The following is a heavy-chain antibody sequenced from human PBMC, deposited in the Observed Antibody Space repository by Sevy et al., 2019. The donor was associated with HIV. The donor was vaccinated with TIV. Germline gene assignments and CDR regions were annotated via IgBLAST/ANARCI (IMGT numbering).Heavy chain of an antibody. CDR3: AKSYASGNYYNVAKDS. J-gene: IGHJ4*02. Sequence: GGSLRLSCAASGFTFNTYGMHWVRQAPGKGLEWVAVISFDGNSKDYADSVKGRLTISRDNSKNTLYLQMNSLRAEDTAAYYCAKSYASGNYYNVAKDSWGQGTLVTVSS. CDR2: ISFDGNSK. CDR1: GFTFNTYG. D-gene: IGHD3-10*01. V-gene: IGHV3-30*18.